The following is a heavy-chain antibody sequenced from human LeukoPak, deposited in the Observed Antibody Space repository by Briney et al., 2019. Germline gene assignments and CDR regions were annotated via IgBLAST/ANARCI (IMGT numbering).Heavy chain of an antibody. D-gene: IGHD3-22*01. CDR1: GFTVSSNY. Sequence: AGGSLRLSCAASGFTVSSNYMSWVRQAPGKGLEWVSVIYSGGSTYCADSVKGRFTISRDNSKNTLYLQMNSLRAEDTAVYYCATGGHYYDSSGIDYWGQGTLVTVSS. J-gene: IGHJ4*02. V-gene: IGHV3-53*01. CDR2: IYSGGST. CDR3: ATGGHYYDSSGIDY.